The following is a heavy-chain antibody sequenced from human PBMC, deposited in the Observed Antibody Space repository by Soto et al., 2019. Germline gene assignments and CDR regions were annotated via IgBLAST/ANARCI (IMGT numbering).Heavy chain of an antibody. CDR1: GGSISSYY. Sequence: SETLSLTCTVSGGSISSYYWSWIRQPPGKGLEWIGYIYYSGSTNYNPSLKSRVTISVDTSKNQFSLKLSSVTAADTAVYYCASAYYDSSDLRYFDYWGQGTLVTVSS. D-gene: IGHD3-22*01. CDR3: ASAYYDSSDLRYFDY. CDR2: IYYSGST. V-gene: IGHV4-59*08. J-gene: IGHJ4*02.